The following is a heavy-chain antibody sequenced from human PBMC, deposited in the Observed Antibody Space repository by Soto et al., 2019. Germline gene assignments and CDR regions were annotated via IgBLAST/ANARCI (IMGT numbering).Heavy chain of an antibody. CDR1: GFTFNSFD. D-gene: IGHD2-21*02. V-gene: IGHV3-74*01. J-gene: IGHJ5*02. CDR3: ACDCGGACSGVVP. Sequence: EVQLVESGGGLVQPGGSLRLSCAASGFTFNSFDMHWVRQAPGKGPEWVSRISGDGSDKTYADSVKGRFTISRDNAKNTLYLQMNSLRVEYTAVYYCACDCGGACSGVVPWGQGALVTVSS. CDR2: ISGDGSDK.